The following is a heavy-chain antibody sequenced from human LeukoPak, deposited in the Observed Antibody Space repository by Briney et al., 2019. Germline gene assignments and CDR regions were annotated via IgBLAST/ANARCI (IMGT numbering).Heavy chain of an antibody. Sequence: GGSLRLSCVASGFTFSNFAMNWVRQAPGKGLEWVSVIGGSGDGTHYADSVKGRFTISRDNSKNTLFLQMNSLRAEDTAVYYCAKDTEDYDFWSGYWTYWGQGTLVTVSS. D-gene: IGHD3-3*01. CDR3: AKDTEDYDFWSGYWTY. CDR2: IGGSGDGT. CDR1: GFTFSNFA. J-gene: IGHJ4*02. V-gene: IGHV3-23*01.